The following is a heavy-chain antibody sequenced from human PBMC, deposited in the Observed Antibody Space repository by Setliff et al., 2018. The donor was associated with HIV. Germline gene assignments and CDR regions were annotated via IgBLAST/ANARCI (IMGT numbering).Heavy chain of an antibody. CDR2: VHNTDT. J-gene: IGHJ4*02. Sequence: GGSLRLSCVASKFSVSDSYMGWVRQAPGKGLEWVAFVHNTDTYYANSVKGRFTISRDNSKTMVFLRMNSLRPEDSAMYYCVRGETYAHWPKGDYWGQGTLVTVSS. V-gene: IGHV3-53*01. D-gene: IGHD3-16*01. CDR3: VRGETYAHWPKGDY. CDR1: KFSVSDSY.